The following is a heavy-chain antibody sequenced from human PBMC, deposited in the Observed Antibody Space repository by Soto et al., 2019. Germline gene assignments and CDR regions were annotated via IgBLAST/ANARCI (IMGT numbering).Heavy chain of an antibody. D-gene: IGHD3-9*01. J-gene: IGHJ6*02. Sequence: KISCKGSGYSFTSYWIGWVRQMPGKGLEWMGIIYPGDSDTRYSPSFQGQVTISADKSISTAYLQWSGLKASDTAMYYCARQGSYYDMLTGYYYYYGMDFWGQGTTVTVSS. CDR2: IYPGDSDT. CDR1: GYSFTSYW. CDR3: ARQGSYYDMLTGYYYYYGMDF. V-gene: IGHV5-51*01.